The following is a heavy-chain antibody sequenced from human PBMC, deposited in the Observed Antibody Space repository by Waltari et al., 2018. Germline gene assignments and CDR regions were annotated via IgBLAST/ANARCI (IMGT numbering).Heavy chain of an antibody. D-gene: IGHD6-19*01. CDR1: GGSLGSNTYY. Sequence: QLQLQESGPGLVKPSETLSLTCTVPGGSLGSNTYYWVWVRQPPGKGLQWIGTMYYTGSTYYNPSLKSRVTISVDTSKNRFSLKLTSVTAADTAVYFCASRPEFTSGSAIDFWGQGTLVTVSS. CDR2: MYYTGST. CDR3: ASRPEFTSGSAIDF. V-gene: IGHV4-39*02. J-gene: IGHJ4*02.